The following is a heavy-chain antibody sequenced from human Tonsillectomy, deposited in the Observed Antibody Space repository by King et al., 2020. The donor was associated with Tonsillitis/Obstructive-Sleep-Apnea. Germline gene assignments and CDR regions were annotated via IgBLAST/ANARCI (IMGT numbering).Heavy chain of an antibody. V-gene: IGHV2-5*02. CDR1: GFSLSTSGVG. J-gene: IGHJ6*03. CDR3: AHSPMGFYCYYMDV. Sequence: ITLQESGPTLVKPTQTLMLTCTFSGFSLSTSGVGVGWIRQPPGKALEWLAVIYWDDDKRYSPSLKSRLTITKDTSKNQVVLTVTNMDPVDTATYYCAHSPMGFYCYYMDVWGKGTTVTVSS. CDR2: IYWDDDK. D-gene: IGHD3-16*01.